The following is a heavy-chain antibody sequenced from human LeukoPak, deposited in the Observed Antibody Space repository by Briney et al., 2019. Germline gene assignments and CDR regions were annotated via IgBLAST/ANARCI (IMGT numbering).Heavy chain of an antibody. CDR3: ARGAVDFWSGSTTPDDAFDI. CDR1: RFTFSRYA. V-gene: IGHV3-30*04. CDR2: VSYDGLNK. D-gene: IGHD3-3*01. Sequence: GGSLRLSCAASRFTFSRYAMHWVRQAPGKGLEWVALVSYDGLNKHYADSVKGRLTISRDNSKNTLSLQMNRLRVEDTAVYYCARGAVDFWSGSTTPDDAFDIWGQGTMVTVSS. J-gene: IGHJ3*02.